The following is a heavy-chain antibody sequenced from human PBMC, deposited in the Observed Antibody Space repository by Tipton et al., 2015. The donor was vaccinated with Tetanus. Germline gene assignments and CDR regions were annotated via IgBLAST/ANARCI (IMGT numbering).Heavy chain of an antibody. V-gene: IGHV3-53*01. CDR2: IYSGGST. CDR3: ASPSGGYCSGGSCYRRFTDYYYYGMDV. J-gene: IGHJ6*02. D-gene: IGHD2-15*01. CDR1: GFTVSSNY. Sequence: SLRLSCAASGFTVSSNYMSWVRQAPGKGLEWVSGIYSGGSTYYADSVKGRFTISRDNSKNTLYLKMNSVRAEDTAVYYCASPSGGYCSGGSCYRRFTDYYYYGMDVWGQGTTVTVSS.